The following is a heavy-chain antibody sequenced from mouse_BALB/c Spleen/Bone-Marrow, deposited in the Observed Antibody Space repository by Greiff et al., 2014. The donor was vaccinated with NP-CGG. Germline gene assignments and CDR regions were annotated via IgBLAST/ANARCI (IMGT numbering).Heavy chain of an antibody. V-gene: IGHV14-3*02. D-gene: IGHD1-1*01. CDR1: GFNIKDTY. J-gene: IGHJ4*01. CDR3: ARYCYGSSYAMDY. Sequence: VQLQQSGAELVKPGASVKLSCTASGFNIKDTYMHWVKQRPEQGLEWIGRIDPANGNTKYDPKFQGKATITADTSSNTAYLQLSSLTSEDTAVYYCARYCYGSSYAMDYWGQGTSVTVSS. CDR2: IDPANGNT.